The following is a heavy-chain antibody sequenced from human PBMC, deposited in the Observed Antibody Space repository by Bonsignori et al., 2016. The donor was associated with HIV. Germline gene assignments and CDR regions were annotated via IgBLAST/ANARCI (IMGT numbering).Heavy chain of an antibody. D-gene: IGHD3-10*01. CDR3: AKDLGFNPDAFDI. V-gene: IGHV3-23*01. J-gene: IGHJ3*02. CDR2: ISGSGGTT. Sequence: VRQAPGKGLEWVSRISGSGGTTYYADSVKGRFTISRDNSKNTMYVQMNSLRAEDTAVYFCAKDLGFNPDAFDIWGQGTMVTVSS.